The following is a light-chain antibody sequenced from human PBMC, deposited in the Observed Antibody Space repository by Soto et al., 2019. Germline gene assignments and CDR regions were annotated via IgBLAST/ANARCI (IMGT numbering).Light chain of an antibody. J-gene: IGLJ2*01. V-gene: IGLV1-44*01. CDR1: SSNIGSNT. CDR3: AAWDDSLEV. Sequence: QTVVTQPPSASGTPGQRVTISCSGSSSNIGSNTVNWYQQLPGTAPKLLIYSNNQRPSGVPDRFSCSKSGTSASLAISGLQSEDEADYYCAAWDDSLEVFGGGTKVTVL. CDR2: SNN.